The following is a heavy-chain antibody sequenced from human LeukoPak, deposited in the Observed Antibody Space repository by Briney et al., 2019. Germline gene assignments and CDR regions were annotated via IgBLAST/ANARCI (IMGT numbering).Heavy chain of an antibody. D-gene: IGHD2-2*01. CDR1: GGSISSSSYY. J-gene: IGHJ4*02. CDR2: IYYSGST. CDR3: AAAAMQNDY. Sequence: SETLSLTCTVSGGSISSSSYYWGWIRQPPGKGLEWIGSIYYSGSTYYNPSLKSRVTISVDTSKNQFSLKLSSVTAADTAVYYCAAAAMQNDYWGQGTLVTVSS. V-gene: IGHV4-39*01.